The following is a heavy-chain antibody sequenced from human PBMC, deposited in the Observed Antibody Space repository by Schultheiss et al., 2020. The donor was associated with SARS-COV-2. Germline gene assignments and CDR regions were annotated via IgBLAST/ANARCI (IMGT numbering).Heavy chain of an antibody. CDR1: GITFSKFA. J-gene: IGHJ2*01. Sequence: GESLKISCAASGITFSKFAMSWVRQAPGKGLDWVSGITGSGGSIDYADSVKGRFTISRDNAKNSLYLQMNSLRAGDTAVYYCARGGIAVAGIDWYFDLWGRGTLVTVSS. V-gene: IGHV3-23*01. CDR3: ARGGIAVAGIDWYFDL. D-gene: IGHD6-19*01. CDR2: ITGSGGSI.